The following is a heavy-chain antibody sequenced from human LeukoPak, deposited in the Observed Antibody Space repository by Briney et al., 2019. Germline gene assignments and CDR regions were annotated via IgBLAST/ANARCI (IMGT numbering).Heavy chain of an antibody. Sequence: SETLSLTCTVSGGSISSYYWSWIRQPPGKGLEWIGYIYTSGSTNYNPSLKSRVTISVDTSKNQFSLKLSSVTAADTAVYYCARLAYCGGDCYSLWNYYYYYMDVWGKGTTVTVSS. D-gene: IGHD2-21*02. CDR3: ARLAYCGGDCYSLWNYYYYYMDV. CDR2: IYTSGST. V-gene: IGHV4-4*09. J-gene: IGHJ6*03. CDR1: GGSISSYY.